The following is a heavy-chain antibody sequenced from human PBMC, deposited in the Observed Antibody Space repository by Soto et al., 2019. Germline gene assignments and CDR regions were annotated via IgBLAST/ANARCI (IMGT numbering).Heavy chain of an antibody. V-gene: IGHV1-18*01. J-gene: IGHJ6*02. CDR2: INTYNGNT. CDR3: AMVDVYVTPSPQDV. D-gene: IGHD3-16*01. Sequence: QVQLVQSGAEVKNPGASVKVSCKASGYTFTRYGIGWARQAPGQGLEWMGWINTYNGNTNYAKNVQGGVTLTTDTSTSTAYMELRSLRSNDTAIYYCAMVDVYVTPSPQDVWGQGTTVIVSS. CDR1: GYTFTRYG.